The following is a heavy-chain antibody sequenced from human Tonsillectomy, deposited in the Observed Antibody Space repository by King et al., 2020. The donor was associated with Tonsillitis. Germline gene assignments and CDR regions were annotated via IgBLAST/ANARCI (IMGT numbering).Heavy chain of an antibody. J-gene: IGHJ4*02. V-gene: IGHV4-59*01. CDR1: GGSISSYY. CDR2: IYYSGST. D-gene: IGHD1-26*01. CDR3: ARSRGGGGSYSFDY. Sequence: VQLQESGPGLVKPSETLSLTCTVSGGSISSYYWSWIRQPPGKGLEWIGNIYYSGSTNYNPSLKSRVTISVDTSKNQFSLRLSSVTAADTAVYYCARSRGGGGSYSFDYWGQGTLATVSS.